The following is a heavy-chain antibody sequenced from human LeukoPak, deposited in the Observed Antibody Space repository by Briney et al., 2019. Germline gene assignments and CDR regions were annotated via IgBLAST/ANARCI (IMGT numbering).Heavy chain of an antibody. CDR3: ARDQGYYYDSSGYQSAFDY. CDR2: IIPIFGTA. J-gene: IGHJ4*02. V-gene: IGHV1-69*13. D-gene: IGHD3-22*01. CDR1: GGTCSSYA. Sequence: ASVKVSCKASGGTCSSYAISWVRQAPGQGLEWMGGIIPIFGTANYAQKFQGRVTITADESTSTAYMELSSLRSEDTAVYYCARDQGYYYDSSGYQSAFDYWGQGTLVTVSS.